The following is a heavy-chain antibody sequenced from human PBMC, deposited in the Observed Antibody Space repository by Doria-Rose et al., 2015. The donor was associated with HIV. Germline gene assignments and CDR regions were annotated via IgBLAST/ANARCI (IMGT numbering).Heavy chain of an antibody. Sequence: QVQLQQWGAGLVKPSETLSLTCAVFGGSFSGYYWSWIRQPPGTGLEWIGVINHSGSTNYKTSPKSRVTISLDTSKNLFSADTAVYYCARGLLRGGWNDVDYYYGMDVWGQGTTVTVS. CDR2: INHSGST. D-gene: IGHD1-1*01. CDR3: ARGLLRGGWNDVDYYYGMDV. J-gene: IGHJ6*02. V-gene: IGHV4-34*01. CDR1: GGSFSGYY.